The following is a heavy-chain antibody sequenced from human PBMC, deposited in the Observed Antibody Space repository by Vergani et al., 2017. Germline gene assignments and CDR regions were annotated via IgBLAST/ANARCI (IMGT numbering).Heavy chain of an antibody. CDR2: INHSGST. D-gene: IGHD3-22*01. V-gene: IGHV4-34*01. CDR1: GGSFSGYY. Sequence: QVQLQQWGAGLLKPSETLSLTCAVYGGSFSGYYWSWIRQPPGKGLEWIGEINHSGSTNYNPSLKSRVTISVDTSKNQFSLKLSSVTAADTAVYYCARLPHDSSGYYYQVDDYWGQGTLVTVSS. CDR3: ARLPHDSSGYYYQVDDY. J-gene: IGHJ4*02.